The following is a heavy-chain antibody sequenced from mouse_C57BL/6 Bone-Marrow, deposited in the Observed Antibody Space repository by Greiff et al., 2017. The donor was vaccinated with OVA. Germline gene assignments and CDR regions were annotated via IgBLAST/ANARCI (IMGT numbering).Heavy chain of an antibody. J-gene: IGHJ2*01. CDR1: GYTFTSYW. Sequence: VQLHQSGAELAKPGASVKLSCKASGYTFTSYWMHWVKQRPGPGLEWIGYINPRRGYPNYNQKFKDKATLTADKSSSTAYMQLSSLTYEDSAVYYCARGGDYDYFDYWGQGTTLTVSS. CDR2: INPRRGYP. D-gene: IGHD2-4*01. V-gene: IGHV1-7*01. CDR3: ARGGDYDYFDY.